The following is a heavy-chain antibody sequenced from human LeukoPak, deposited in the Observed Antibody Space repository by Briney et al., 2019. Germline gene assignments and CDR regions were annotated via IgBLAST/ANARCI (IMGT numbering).Heavy chain of an antibody. CDR3: AKSRSIVVVPAALDY. J-gene: IGHJ4*02. Sequence: GGSLRLSCAASGFTFSSYAMSWVRQAPGKGLGWVSAISGSGGSTYYADSVKGRFTISRDNSKNTLYLQMNSLRAEDTAVYYCAKSRSIVVVPAALDYWGQGTLVTVSS. D-gene: IGHD2-2*01. V-gene: IGHV3-23*01. CDR2: ISGSGGST. CDR1: GFTFSSYA.